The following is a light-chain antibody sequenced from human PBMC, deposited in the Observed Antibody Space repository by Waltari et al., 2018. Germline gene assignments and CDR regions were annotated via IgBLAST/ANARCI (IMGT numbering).Light chain of an antibody. CDR2: STN. Sequence: QTVVTQEPSFSVSPGGTVTPTCGLISGSVSTKFYPTWYQQTPGQAPRTLMYSTNTRSSGVPDRFSGSILGNKAALTITGAQADDESDYYCVLYMGSGISVFGGGTKLTVL. V-gene: IGLV8-61*01. CDR1: SGSVSTKFY. CDR3: VLYMGSGISV. J-gene: IGLJ3*02.